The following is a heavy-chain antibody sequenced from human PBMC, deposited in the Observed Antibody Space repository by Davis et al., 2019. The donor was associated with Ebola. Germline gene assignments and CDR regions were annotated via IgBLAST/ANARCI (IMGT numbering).Heavy chain of an antibody. Sequence: AGSLSLSCAASGFTFSGSAMHWVRQASGNGLEWVGRIRSKANSYATAYAASVKGRFTISRDDSKNTAYLQMNSLKTEDTAVYYCTSTTETNDYWGQGTLVTVSS. CDR2: IRSKANSYAT. CDR3: TSTTETNDY. J-gene: IGHJ4*02. CDR1: GFTFSGSA. D-gene: IGHD4-17*01. V-gene: IGHV3-73*01.